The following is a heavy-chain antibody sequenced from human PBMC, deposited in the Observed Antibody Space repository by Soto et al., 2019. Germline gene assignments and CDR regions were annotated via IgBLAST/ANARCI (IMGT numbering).Heavy chain of an antibody. CDR3: ATRVSISGVVISWFDP. V-gene: IGHV1-69*01. J-gene: IGHJ5*01. D-gene: IGHD3-3*01. CDR1: GGTFSSYS. Sequence: QVQLVQSGAEVKEPGSSVKVSCKASGGTFSSYSIIWVRQAPGQGLEWMGGIIPILGTVQYAQMFQGRLTITADESTSTAYMELSRLKSDDTAVYYCATRVSISGVVISWFDPWGRGTLVTVSS. CDR2: IIPILGTV.